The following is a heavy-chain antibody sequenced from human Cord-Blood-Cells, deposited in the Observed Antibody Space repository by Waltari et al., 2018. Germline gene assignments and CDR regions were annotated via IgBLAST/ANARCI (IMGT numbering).Heavy chain of an antibody. CDR3: ARGGGKTGDNWYFDL. CDR2: INPNSGGT. CDR1: GYTFTGYY. Sequence: QVQLVQSGAEVKKPGASVKVSCKASGYTFTGYYMHWVRQAPGQGLEWMGWINPNSGGTNYAQKFQGRVTRPRDTSISTAYRGLSRRRSDDTAVYYCARGGGKTGDNWYFDLWGRGTLVTVSS. J-gene: IGHJ2*01. V-gene: IGHV1-2*02. D-gene: IGHD7-27*01.